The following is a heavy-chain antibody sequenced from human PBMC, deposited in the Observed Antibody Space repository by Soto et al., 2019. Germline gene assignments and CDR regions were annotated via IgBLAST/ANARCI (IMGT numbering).Heavy chain of an antibody. CDR2: TYSRSKWYN. D-gene: IGHD1-26*01. J-gene: IGHJ4*02. V-gene: IGHV6-1*01. Sequence: SETLSLTCTVSGGSISSGGYSWTWIRQSPSRGLEWLGRTYSRSKWYNDSALSVKSRISINPDTSKNQFSLQLNSVTPEDTAVYFCARNSGSYFDYWGQGTLVTVSS. CDR3: ARNSGSYFDY. CDR1: GGSISSGGYS.